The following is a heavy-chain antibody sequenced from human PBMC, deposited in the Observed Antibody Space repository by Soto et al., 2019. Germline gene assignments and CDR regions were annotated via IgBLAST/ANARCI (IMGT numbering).Heavy chain of an antibody. V-gene: IGHV1-46*01. CDR3: ARDRRDGYNTFDY. Sequence: GASVKVSCKASGYTFTSYEMYWVRQASGQGLEWMGIISPSDGSTTYAQKFQGRVTMTRDTSTSTVYMELSSLRSEDTAVYYCARDRRDGYNTFDYWGQGTLVTVSS. CDR2: ISPSDGST. CDR1: GYTFTSYE. J-gene: IGHJ4*02. D-gene: IGHD5-12*01.